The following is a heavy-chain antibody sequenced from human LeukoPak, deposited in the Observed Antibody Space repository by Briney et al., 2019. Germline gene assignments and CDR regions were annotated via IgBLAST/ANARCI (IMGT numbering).Heavy chain of an antibody. Sequence: ASVKVSCKASGYTFTSYDINWVRQATGQGLKWMGWMNPNSGNTGYAQKFQGRVTMTRNTSISTAYMELSSLRSEDTAVYYCARSSIAYYYDSSGYYYDWFDPWGQGTLVTVSS. V-gene: IGHV1-8*01. J-gene: IGHJ5*02. CDR2: MNPNSGNT. CDR1: GYTFTSYD. CDR3: ARSSIAYYYDSSGYYYDWFDP. D-gene: IGHD3-22*01.